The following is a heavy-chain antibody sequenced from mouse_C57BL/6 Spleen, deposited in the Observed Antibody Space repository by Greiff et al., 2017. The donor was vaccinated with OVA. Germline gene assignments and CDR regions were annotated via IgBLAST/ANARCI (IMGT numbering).Heavy chain of an antibody. CDR3: ARNLYYSNYDYAMDD. CDR1: GFSLTSYG. Sequence: VQLVESGPGLVQPSQSLSITCTVSGFSLTSYGVHWVRQSPGKGLEWLGVIWSGGSTDYNAAFISRLSISKDNSKSQVFFKMNSLQADDTAIYYCARNLYYSNYDYAMDDWGQGTSVTVSS. D-gene: IGHD2-5*01. J-gene: IGHJ4*01. CDR2: IWSGGST. V-gene: IGHV2-2*01.